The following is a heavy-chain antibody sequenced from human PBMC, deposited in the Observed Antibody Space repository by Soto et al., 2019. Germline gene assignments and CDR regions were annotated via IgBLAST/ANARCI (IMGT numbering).Heavy chain of an antibody. V-gene: IGHV3-11*01. CDR3: AKDSGGYSCGTPDY. CDR2: ISSSGSTI. CDR1: GFTFSDYY. D-gene: IGHD5-18*01. J-gene: IGHJ4*02. Sequence: PGGSLRLSCAASGFTFSDYYMSWIRQAPGRGLEWVSYISSSGSTIYYADSVKGRFTISRDNSKNTLYLQMNSLRAEDTAVYYCAKDSGGYSCGTPDYWGQGTLVTVSS.